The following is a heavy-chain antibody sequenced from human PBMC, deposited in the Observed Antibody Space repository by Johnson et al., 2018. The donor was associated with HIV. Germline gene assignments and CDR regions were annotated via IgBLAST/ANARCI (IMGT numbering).Heavy chain of an antibody. J-gene: IGHJ3*01. CDR2: IYSGGST. V-gene: IGHV3-66*01. CDR1: GFTVSSNY. D-gene: IGHD3-9*01. Sequence: MLLVESGGGVVQPGRSLRLSCAASGFTVSSNYMSWVRQAPGKGLEWVSVIYSGGSTYYADSVKGRFTISRDNARNTLYLQMNSLRAEDTAVYYCAREQELRFFAWLPHRNDARDLWGQGTMVTVSS. CDR3: AREQELRFFAWLPHRNDARDL.